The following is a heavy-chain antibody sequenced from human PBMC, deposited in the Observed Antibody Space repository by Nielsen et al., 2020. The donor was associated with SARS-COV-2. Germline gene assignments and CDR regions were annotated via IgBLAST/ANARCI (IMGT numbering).Heavy chain of an antibody. D-gene: IGHD3-10*01. CDR3: ARDRGDLRKYNCDS. V-gene: IGHV4-34*01. Sequence: SETLSLTCSVHGGSFTDYYWSWIRQPPGRGLEWIGEINLGGGTNYNPSLKSRVTMSLDTSTNQFSLRLTSVSTADTAVYYCARDRGDLRKYNCDSWGQGTLVTVSS. CDR1: GGSFTDYY. J-gene: IGHJ4*02. CDR2: INLGGGT.